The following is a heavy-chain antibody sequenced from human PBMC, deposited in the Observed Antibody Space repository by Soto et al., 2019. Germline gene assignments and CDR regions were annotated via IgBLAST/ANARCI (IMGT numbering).Heavy chain of an antibody. CDR1: GYTSADFG. V-gene: IGHV1-18*04. J-gene: IGHJ5*01. CDR3: VRDQKYFRVNGNWFDS. D-gene: IGHD2-2*01. Sequence: ASVKVSCKASGYTSADFGISWVRQAPGQGLEWMGWVSGNNGVSNPAPKVQGRITMTLDTSTGVSYMALRSLRSDDTAIYYCVRDQKYFRVNGNWFDSWGQ. CDR2: VSGNNGVS.